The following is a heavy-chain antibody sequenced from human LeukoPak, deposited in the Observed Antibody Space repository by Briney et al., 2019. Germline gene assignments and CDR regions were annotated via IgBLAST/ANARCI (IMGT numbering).Heavy chain of an antibody. CDR2: IIPILGIA. J-gene: IGHJ5*02. CDR1: GYTFTSYD. D-gene: IGHD6-19*01. CDR3: ARDSSGWYGWFDP. Sequence: GASVKVSCKASGYTFTSYDINWVRQAPGQGLEWMGRIIPILGIANYAQKFQGRVTITADKSTSTAYMELSSLRSEDTAVYYCARDSSGWYGWFDPWGQGTLVTVSS. V-gene: IGHV1-69*04.